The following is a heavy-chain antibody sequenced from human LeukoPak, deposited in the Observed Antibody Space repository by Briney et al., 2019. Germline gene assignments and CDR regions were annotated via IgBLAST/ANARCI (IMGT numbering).Heavy chain of an antibody. V-gene: IGHV4-39*01. D-gene: IGHD3-22*01. J-gene: IGHJ4*02. CDR2: IYYSGST. CDR3: ASYDSSGYYFLDY. CDR1: GGSISSSSYY. Sequence: SETLSLTCTVSGGSISSSSYYWGCIRQPPGKGLEWIGSIYYSGSTYYNPSLKSRVTISVDTSKNQFSLKLSSVTAADTAVYYCASYDSSGYYFLDYWGQGTLVTVSS.